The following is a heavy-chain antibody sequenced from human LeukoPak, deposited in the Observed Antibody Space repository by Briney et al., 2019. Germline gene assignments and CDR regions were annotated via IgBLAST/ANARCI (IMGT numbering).Heavy chain of an antibody. Sequence: SETLSLTCAVSGGSISSSNWWSWVRQPPGKGLEWIGEIYHSGSTNYNPSLKSRVTISVDKSKNQFSLKLSSVTAADTAVYYCARGAWYSSSWSPYDYWGQGTLVTVSS. CDR2: IYHSGST. J-gene: IGHJ4*02. CDR3: ARGAWYSSSWSPYDY. CDR1: GGSISSSNW. D-gene: IGHD6-13*01. V-gene: IGHV4-4*02.